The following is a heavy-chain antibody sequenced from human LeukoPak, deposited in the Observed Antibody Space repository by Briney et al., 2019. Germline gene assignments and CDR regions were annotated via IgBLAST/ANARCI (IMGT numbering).Heavy chain of an antibody. D-gene: IGHD3-9*01. CDR1: GHTFTSYA. Sequence: ASVKVSCKASGHTFTSYAMHWVRQAPGQRLEWMGWINAGNGNTKYSQKFQGRVTIIRDTSASTAYMELSSLRSEDTAVYYCARGWNGRYFDWFPYYFDYWGQGTLVTVSS. J-gene: IGHJ4*02. V-gene: IGHV1-3*01. CDR2: INAGNGNT. CDR3: ARGWNGRYFDWFPYYFDY.